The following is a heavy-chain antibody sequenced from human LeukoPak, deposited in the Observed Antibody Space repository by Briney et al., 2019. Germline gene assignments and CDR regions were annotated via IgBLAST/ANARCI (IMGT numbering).Heavy chain of an antibody. V-gene: IGHV4-34*01. J-gene: IGHJ5*02. CDR3: ASYSSATANNWFDP. Sequence: SETLSLTCAVYGGSFSGYYWSWIRQPPGKGLEWIGEINHSGSTNYNPSLKSRVTISVDTSKNQFSLKLSSVTAADTAVYYCASYSSATANNWFDPWGQGALVTVSS. CDR2: INHSGST. D-gene: IGHD6-25*01. CDR1: GGSFSGYY.